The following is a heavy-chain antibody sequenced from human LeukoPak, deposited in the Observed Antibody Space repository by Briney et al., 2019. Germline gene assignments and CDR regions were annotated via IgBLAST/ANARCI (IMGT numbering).Heavy chain of an antibody. J-gene: IGHJ4*02. CDR1: GLTFSSYW. CDR2: IKQDGSEK. Sequence: GGSLRLSCAASGLTFSSYWISWVRQAPGKGLEWVANIKQDGSEKYYVDSVKGRFTISRDNAKNSLSLQMNSLRAEDTAVYYCARGMYYFDYWGQGTLVTVSS. V-gene: IGHV3-7*04. CDR3: ARGMYYFDY.